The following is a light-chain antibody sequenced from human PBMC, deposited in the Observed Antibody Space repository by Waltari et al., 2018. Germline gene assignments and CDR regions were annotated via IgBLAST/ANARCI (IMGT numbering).Light chain of an antibody. J-gene: IGLJ2*01. V-gene: IGLV2-11*01. CDR2: DVS. CDR3: CSFAAGNTVI. Sequence: QSALTQPRSVSGSPGQSVTISCPGTSSDVGGYTSVSWYQQDPGKAPKLLIFDVSERPSGVSDRFSGSKSGNTASLTISGLQAEDEADYHCCSFAAGNTVIFGGGTKLTVV. CDR1: SSDVGGYTS.